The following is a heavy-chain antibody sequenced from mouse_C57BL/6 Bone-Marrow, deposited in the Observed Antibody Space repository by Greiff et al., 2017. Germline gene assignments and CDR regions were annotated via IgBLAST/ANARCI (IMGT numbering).Heavy chain of an antibody. CDR2: ISSGGDYI. CDR3: TREGGGDYVRYFDY. CDR1: GFTFSSYA. J-gene: IGHJ2*01. V-gene: IGHV5-9-1*02. Sequence: EVMLVESGEGLVKPGGSLKLSCAASGFTFSSYAMSWVRQTPEKRLEWVAYISSGGDYIYYADTVKGRFTISRDNARNTLYLQMSSLKSEDTAMYYCTREGGGDYVRYFDYWGQGTTLTVSS. D-gene: IGHD2-13*01.